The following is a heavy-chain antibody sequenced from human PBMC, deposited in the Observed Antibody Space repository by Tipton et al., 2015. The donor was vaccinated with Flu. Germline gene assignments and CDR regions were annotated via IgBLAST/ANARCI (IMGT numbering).Heavy chain of an antibody. CDR2: FYYGETT. CDR3: ARPTVPAGFDP. CDR1: GGSISTFY. V-gene: IGHV4-59*01. J-gene: IGHJ5*02. Sequence: GLVKPSETLSLTCTVSGGSISTFYWSWIRQTPGKGLEWIGYFYYGETTKYNPSLKSRVTISIATSKNQFSLNLSSVTAADTAVYYCARPTVPAGFDPWGPGTLVTVSS.